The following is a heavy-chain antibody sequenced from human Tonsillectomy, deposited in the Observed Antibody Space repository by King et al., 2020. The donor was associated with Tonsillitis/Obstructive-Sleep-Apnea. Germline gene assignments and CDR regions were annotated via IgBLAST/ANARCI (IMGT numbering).Heavy chain of an antibody. CDR1: GFTFSGAA. Sequence: VQLVESGGGSVQPGGSLKLSCAASGFTFSGAAMHWVRQAPGKGLEWVGHIRGKGNNYATAYAASVKGRFTISRDDSKNTAYLQMNSLKTEDTAVYYCTGSSSGYWGQGTLVTVSS. V-gene: IGHV3-73*02. J-gene: IGHJ4*02. CDR2: IRGKGNNYAT. CDR3: TGSSSGY. D-gene: IGHD6-6*01.